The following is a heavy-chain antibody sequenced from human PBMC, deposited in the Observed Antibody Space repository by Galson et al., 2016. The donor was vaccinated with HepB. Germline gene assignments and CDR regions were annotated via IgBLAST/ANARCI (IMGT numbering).Heavy chain of an antibody. J-gene: IGHJ4*02. CDR2: IWFDESYE. CDR1: RFTFSTYV. D-gene: IGHD2-2*01. V-gene: IGHV3-33*01. CDR3: ARERGYCSSTSWFHSSTRPGGYSDY. Sequence: SLRLSCAASRFTFSTYVMHWVRQAPGKGLEWVAVIWFDESYEYYADSVKGRFTISRDNSKNTLYLQMNSLRAEDTAVYYCARERGYCSSTSWFHSSTRPGGYSDYWGQGTLVTVSS.